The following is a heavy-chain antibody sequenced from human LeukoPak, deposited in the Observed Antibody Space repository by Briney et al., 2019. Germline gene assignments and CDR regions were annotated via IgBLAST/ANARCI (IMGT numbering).Heavy chain of an antibody. V-gene: IGHV3-30*02. CDR1: GFTFSSYG. CDR2: IRYDGSNK. Sequence: PGGSLRLSCAASGFTFSSYGMHWVRQAPGKGLEWVAFIRYDGSNKYYADSVKGRFTISRDNSKNTLYLQMNSLRAEDTAVYYCARDRRDGYNYLDYWGQGTLVTVSS. J-gene: IGHJ4*02. D-gene: IGHD5-24*01. CDR3: ARDRRDGYNYLDY.